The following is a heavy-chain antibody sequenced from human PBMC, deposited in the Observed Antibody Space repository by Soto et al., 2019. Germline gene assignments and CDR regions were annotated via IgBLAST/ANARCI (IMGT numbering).Heavy chain of an antibody. J-gene: IGHJ4*02. CDR3: AREDILGVRSFDY. D-gene: IGHD3-3*02. CDR1: GFTFSAYS. CDR2: ISSGSKTI. V-gene: IGHV3-48*02. Sequence: GGSLRLSCAASGFTFSAYSVNWVRQAPGKGLEWVSYISSGSKTIYYAESVKGRFTVSRDNARNSQYLQMNSLRDEDTAVYYCAREDILGVRSFDYWGQGTLVTVSS.